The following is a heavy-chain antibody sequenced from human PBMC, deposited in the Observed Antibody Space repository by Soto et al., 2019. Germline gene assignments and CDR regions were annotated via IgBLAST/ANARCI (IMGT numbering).Heavy chain of an antibody. Sequence: EVQLLESGGGLVQPGGSLRLSCAASGFTFSSYAMSWVRQAPGKGLEWVSAISGSGGSTYYADSVKGRFTISRDNSKNTLYLQMNSLRAEVTAVYYCVKDSTLTTATTRYNHWGQGTLVTVSS. CDR1: GFTFSSYA. CDR3: VKDSTLTTATTRYNH. D-gene: IGHD4-17*01. J-gene: IGHJ4*02. CDR2: ISGSGGST. V-gene: IGHV3-23*01.